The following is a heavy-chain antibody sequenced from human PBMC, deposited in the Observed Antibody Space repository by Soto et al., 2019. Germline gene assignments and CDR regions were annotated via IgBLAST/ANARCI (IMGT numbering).Heavy chain of an antibody. D-gene: IGHD3-10*01. CDR1: GFTFSSYA. CDR3: ARGDLWFGELPNHDAFDI. Sequence: QVQLVESGGGVVQPGRSLRLSCAASGFTFSSYAMHWVRQAPGKGLEWVAVISYDGSNKYYADSVKGRFTISRDNSKNTLYLQMNSLRAEDTAVYYCARGDLWFGELPNHDAFDISGQGTMVTVSS. CDR2: ISYDGSNK. V-gene: IGHV3-30-3*01. J-gene: IGHJ3*02.